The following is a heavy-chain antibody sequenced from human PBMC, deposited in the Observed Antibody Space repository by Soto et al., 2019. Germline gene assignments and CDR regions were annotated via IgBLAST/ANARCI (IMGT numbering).Heavy chain of an antibody. J-gene: IGHJ4*02. CDR3: AREGEYYDTDMAYYFDY. D-gene: IGHD5-18*01. Sequence: PSETLSLTCTVSGGSISSSSYYWGWIRQPPGKGLEWIGSIYYSGSTYYNPSLKSRVTISVDTSKNQFSLELSSLRSEDTAVYYCAREGEYYDTDMAYYFDYWGQGTLVTVSS. CDR2: IYYSGST. CDR1: GGSISSSSYY. V-gene: IGHV4-39*07.